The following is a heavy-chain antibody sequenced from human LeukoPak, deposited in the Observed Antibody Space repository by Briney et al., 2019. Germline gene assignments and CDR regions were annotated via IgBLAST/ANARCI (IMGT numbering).Heavy chain of an antibody. CDR1: GFTVSSTY. CDR2: IYSAGST. CDR3: VRDHDYSDWYGGD. D-gene: IGHD6-19*01. V-gene: IGHV3-66*01. Sequence: GGSLRLSCAASGFTVSSTYMSWVRQAPGKGLEWVSVIYSAGSTYYADSVKGRFTISRDNSKNTVHLQMNSLRAEDTAVYYCVRDHDYSDWYGGDWGQGTLVTVSS. J-gene: IGHJ4*02.